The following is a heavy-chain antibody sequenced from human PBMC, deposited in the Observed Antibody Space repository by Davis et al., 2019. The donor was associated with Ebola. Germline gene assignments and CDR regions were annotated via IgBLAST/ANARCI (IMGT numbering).Heavy chain of an antibody. CDR1: GYTFTSYG. CDR3: ATDANPLEYGGNSIVY. D-gene: IGHD4-23*01. V-gene: IGHV1-18*01. Sequence: ASVKVSCKASGYTFTSYGISWVRQAPGQGLEWMGWISLYNGNTNYAQKLQGRVTMTIDTSTSTAYMKLRSLRADDTAVYYCATDANPLEYGGNSIVYWGQGTLVTVSS. CDR2: ISLYNGNT. J-gene: IGHJ4*02.